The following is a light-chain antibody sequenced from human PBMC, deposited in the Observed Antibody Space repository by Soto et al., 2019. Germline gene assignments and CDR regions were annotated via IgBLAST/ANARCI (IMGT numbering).Light chain of an antibody. Sequence: QSVLTQPPSVSGAPGQRVTISCTGSSSNIGAGYDVNWYQQLPGTAPKLLIYGNTNRPSGVPDRFSGSKSGTSGSLAISGLQTEDEAEYYCLSWDTRLSGSVFGGGSKLTVL. V-gene: IGLV1-40*01. J-gene: IGLJ2*01. CDR1: SSNIGAGYD. CDR2: GNT. CDR3: LSWDTRLSGSV.